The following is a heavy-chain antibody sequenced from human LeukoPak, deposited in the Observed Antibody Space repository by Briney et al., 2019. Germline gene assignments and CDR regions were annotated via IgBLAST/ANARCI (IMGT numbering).Heavy chain of an antibody. CDR2: IYNGVNT. Sequence: SETLSLTCTVSGASVSSASYWTWIRQPPGKGVEWIAHIYNGVNTNYNPSLKSRVTISVDTSKNQFSLRLNSVTAADTAVYYCARGGDGYSSSWRYYYYYGMDVWGQGTTVTVSS. J-gene: IGHJ6*02. V-gene: IGHV4-61*01. CDR3: ARGGDGYSSSWRYYYYYGMDV. D-gene: IGHD6-13*01. CDR1: GASVSSASY.